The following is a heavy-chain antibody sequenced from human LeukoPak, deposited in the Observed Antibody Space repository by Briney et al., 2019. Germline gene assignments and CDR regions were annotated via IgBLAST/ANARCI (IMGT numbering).Heavy chain of an antibody. Sequence: GGSLRLSCAASGFTFSSYWMSWVCQAPGKGLEWVANIKQDGSEKYYVDSVRGRFTISRDNAKNSLYLQMNSLRAEDTAVYYCARGYYGSGSYYKGYFDYWGQGTLVTVSS. CDR1: GFTFSSYW. D-gene: IGHD3-10*01. J-gene: IGHJ4*02. CDR2: IKQDGSEK. CDR3: ARGYYGSGSYYKGYFDY. V-gene: IGHV3-7*01.